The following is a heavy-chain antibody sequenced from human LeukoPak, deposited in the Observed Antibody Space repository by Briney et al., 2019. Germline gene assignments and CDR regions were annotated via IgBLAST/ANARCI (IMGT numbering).Heavy chain of an antibody. D-gene: IGHD4-23*01. CDR3: AKAEYGGNGDDY. CDR2: IYSGGST. V-gene: IGHV3-23*03. J-gene: IGHJ4*02. CDR1: GFTFSTYG. Sequence: GGTLRLSCGASGFTFSTYGMTWVRQAPGKGLEWVSLIYSGGSTYYADSVKGRFTISRDNSKNTLYLQMNSLRAEDTAVYYCAKAEYGGNGDDYWGQGTLVTVSS.